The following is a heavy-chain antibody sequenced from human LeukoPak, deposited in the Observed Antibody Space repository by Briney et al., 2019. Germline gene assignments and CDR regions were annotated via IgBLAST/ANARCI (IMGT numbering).Heavy chain of an antibody. CDR3: ARRHRPGGNHWYFDL. V-gene: IGHV1-69*13. D-gene: IGHD4-23*01. Sequence: SVKVSCKASGGTFSSYAISWVRQAPGQGLEWMGGIIPIFGTANYAQKFQGRVTITADESTSTAYMELSSLRSEDTAVYYCARRHRPGGNHWYFDLWGRGTLVTVSS. CDR2: IIPIFGTA. CDR1: GGTFSSYA. J-gene: IGHJ2*01.